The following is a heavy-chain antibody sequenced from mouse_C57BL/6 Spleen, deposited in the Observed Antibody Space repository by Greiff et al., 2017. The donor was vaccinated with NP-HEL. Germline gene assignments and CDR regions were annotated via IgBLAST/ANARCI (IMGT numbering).Heavy chain of an antibody. CDR1: GFTFSSYA. CDR2: ISDGGSYT. Sequence: DVKLVESGGGLVKPGGSLKLSCAASGFTFSSYAMSWVRQTPEKRLEWVATISDGGSYTYYPDNVKGRFTISRDNAKNNLYLQMSHLKSEDTAMYYCARASQATGAYWGQGTLVTVSA. CDR3: ARASQATGAY. D-gene: IGHD3-2*02. V-gene: IGHV5-4*03. J-gene: IGHJ3*01.